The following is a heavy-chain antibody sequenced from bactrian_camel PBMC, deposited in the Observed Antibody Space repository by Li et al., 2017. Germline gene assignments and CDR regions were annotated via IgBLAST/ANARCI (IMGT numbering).Heavy chain of an antibody. CDR2: IDADSSI. J-gene: IGHJ6*01. D-gene: IGHD2*01. CDR3: VRGYRSCSYCYPDFGY. CDR1: GYIHNIGC. V-gene: IGHV3S53*01. Sequence: VQLVESGGGLVQPGGSLRLTCVASGYIHNIGCTAWFRQAPGKGREGVAGIDADSSIRYAEYVKGRFTISRDNAKNTVYLQLDSLKTEDMAIYYCVRGYRSCSYCYPDFGYWGQGTQVTVS.